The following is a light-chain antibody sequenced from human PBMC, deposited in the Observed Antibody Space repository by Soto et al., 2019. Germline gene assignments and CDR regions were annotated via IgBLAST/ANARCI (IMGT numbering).Light chain of an antibody. V-gene: IGKV3-20*01. CDR1: QSVSSGY. CDR3: HQYESALWT. J-gene: IGKJ1*01. Sequence: EIVLTQSPGTLSLSPGERATVSCRASQSVSSGYLAWYQQKPGQAPSLLIYGASSRATGIPDRFSGSGSGTDFTLSISRLEPEDFAVYYCHQYESALWTFGQGTKVDIK. CDR2: GAS.